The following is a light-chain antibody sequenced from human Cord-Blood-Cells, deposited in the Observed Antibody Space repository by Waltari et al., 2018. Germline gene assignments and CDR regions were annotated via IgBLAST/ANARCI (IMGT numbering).Light chain of an antibody. J-gene: IGLJ1*01. CDR2: DVS. CDR1: SSDVGGYNY. V-gene: IGLV2-11*01. CDR3: CSYAGSYTYV. Sequence: QSALTQPRSVSGPPGQSVTISCPVTSSDVGGYNYVSWYQQHPGKAPKLMIYDVSKRPSGVPDRFSGSKSGNTASLTISGLQAEDEADYYCCSYAGSYTYVFGTGTKVTVL.